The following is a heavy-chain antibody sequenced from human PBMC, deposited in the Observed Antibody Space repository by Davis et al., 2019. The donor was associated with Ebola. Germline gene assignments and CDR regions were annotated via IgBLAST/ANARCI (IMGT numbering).Heavy chain of an antibody. Sequence: PGGSLRLSCVVSGFDFDNSWMTWVRQAPGKGLEWVANIKPDGTFRDYLAAVRGRFTISRDNAKNSLYLQMNSLRAEDTAVYYCARDPTRTYYDFWSGSSDYYYGMDVWGQGTTVTVSS. CDR2: IKPDGTFR. V-gene: IGHV3-7*01. CDR3: ARDPTRTYYDFWSGSSDYYYGMDV. J-gene: IGHJ6*02. D-gene: IGHD3-3*01. CDR1: GFDFDNSW.